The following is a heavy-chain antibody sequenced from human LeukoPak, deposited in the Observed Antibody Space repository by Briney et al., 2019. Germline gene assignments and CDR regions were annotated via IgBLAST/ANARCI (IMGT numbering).Heavy chain of an antibody. V-gene: IGHV4-38-2*01. CDR1: GYSISSGYY. CDR2: IYLSGST. J-gene: IGHJ4*02. D-gene: IGHD6-13*01. CDR3: ARQGGIAAAGSIDY. Sequence: SETLSLTCAVSGYSISSGYYWGWIRQPPGKGLEWIGSIYLSGSTYYNPSLKSRVTTSVDTSKNQFSLKLSSVTAADTAVYYCARQGGIAAAGSIDYWGQGTLVTVSS.